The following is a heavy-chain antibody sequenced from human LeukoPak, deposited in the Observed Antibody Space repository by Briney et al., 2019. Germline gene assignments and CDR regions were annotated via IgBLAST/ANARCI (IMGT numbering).Heavy chain of an antibody. CDR2: MNPNSGNT. CDR1: GYTFTSYD. Sequence: GASVKVSCKASGYTFTSYDINWVRQATGQGLEWMGWMNPNSGNTGYAQKFQGKGTITRNTSISTAYMELSSLRSEDTAVYYCARGTSHRYGAYINWFDPWGQGTLVTVSS. CDR3: ARGTSHRYGAYINWFDP. J-gene: IGHJ5*02. V-gene: IGHV1-8*03. D-gene: IGHD4-17*01.